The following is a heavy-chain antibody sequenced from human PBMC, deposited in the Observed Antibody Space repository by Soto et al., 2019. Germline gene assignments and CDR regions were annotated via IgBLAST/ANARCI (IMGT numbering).Heavy chain of an antibody. CDR2: IYYSGST. Sequence: PSETLSLTCTVSGGSISSYYWSWIRQPPGKGLEWIGYIYYSGSTNYNPSLKSRVTISVDTSKNQFSLKLSSVTAADTAVYYCARRFLGHSSWYHWFDPWGQGTLVTVSS. CDR3: ARRFLGHSSWYHWFDP. V-gene: IGHV4-59*08. CDR1: GGSISSYY. D-gene: IGHD6-13*01. J-gene: IGHJ5*02.